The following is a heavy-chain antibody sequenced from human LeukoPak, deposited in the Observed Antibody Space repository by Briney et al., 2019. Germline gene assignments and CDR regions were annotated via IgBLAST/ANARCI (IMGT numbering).Heavy chain of an antibody. V-gene: IGHV3-66*01. CDR3: ARDVGYYTMDV. Sequence: GGSLRLSCAASGFTVSDNYMSWVRQAPGKGLEWVSVIYTGGGTYYGGSVKGRFTISRDNSKNTLYLQMNSLRAEDTAVYYCARDVGYYTMDVWGQGTTVTVSS. J-gene: IGHJ6*02. CDR2: IYTGGGT. D-gene: IGHD2-15*01. CDR1: GFTVSDNY.